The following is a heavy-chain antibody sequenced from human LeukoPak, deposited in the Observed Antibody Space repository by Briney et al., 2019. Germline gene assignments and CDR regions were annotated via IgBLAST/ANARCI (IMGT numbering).Heavy chain of an antibody. D-gene: IGHD6-19*01. J-gene: IGHJ4*02. Sequence: GASVNVSCKASGYTFTSYGISWVRQAPGQGLEWMGWISAYNGNTNYAQKLQGRVTMTTDTSTSTAYMELRSLRSDDTAVYYCARDLLGAVAGKGGFDYWGQGTLVTVSS. CDR2: ISAYNGNT. V-gene: IGHV1-18*01. CDR1: GYTFTSYG. CDR3: ARDLLGAVAGKGGFDY.